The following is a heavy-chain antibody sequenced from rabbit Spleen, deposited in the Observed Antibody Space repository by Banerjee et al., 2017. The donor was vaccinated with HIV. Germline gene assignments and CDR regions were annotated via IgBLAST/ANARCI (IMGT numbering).Heavy chain of an antibody. J-gene: IGHJ3*01. CDR1: GVSLNDKDV. CDR2: INIVTGKS. V-gene: IGHV1S45*01. CDR3: ARNPPGYGYSRRWHL. D-gene: IGHD6-1*01. Sequence: EQLEESGGGLVKPEGSLTLTCKASGVSLNDKDVMCWVRQAPGKGLEWIACINIVTGKSVYASWAKGRFTMSRTSSTTVTLQMTSLTAADTATYFCARNPPGYGYSRRWHLWGQGTLVTVS.